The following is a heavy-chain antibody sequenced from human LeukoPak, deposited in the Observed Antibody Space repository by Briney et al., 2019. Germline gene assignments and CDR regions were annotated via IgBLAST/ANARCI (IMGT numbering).Heavy chain of an antibody. J-gene: IGHJ2*01. CDR3: ARAGAGYSSGFDL. CDR1: GYTFINYG. Sequence: ASVKVSCKASGYTFINYGISWVRQAPGQGLEWMGWISRYTGNTNYAQKLQGRVTMTTDTSTSTAYMELRSLTSDDTAVYYCARAGAGYSSGFDLWGRGTLVTVSS. V-gene: IGHV1-18*01. D-gene: IGHD6-19*01. CDR2: ISRYTGNT.